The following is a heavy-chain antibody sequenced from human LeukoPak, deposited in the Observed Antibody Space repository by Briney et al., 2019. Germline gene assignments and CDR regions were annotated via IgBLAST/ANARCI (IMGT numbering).Heavy chain of an antibody. V-gene: IGHV4-4*07. CDR2: IYTSGST. CDR3: TRDTGTTGEVKFDP. J-gene: IGHJ5*02. D-gene: IGHD4-17*01. Sequence: SETLSLTCTVSGYSISSGYYWGWFRQPAGKGLEWIGRIYTSGSTTYNPSLKSRVTMSVYTSKSQFSLNLMSVTAADTAVYYCTRDTGTTGEVKFDPWGQGTLVTVSS. CDR1: GYSISSGYY.